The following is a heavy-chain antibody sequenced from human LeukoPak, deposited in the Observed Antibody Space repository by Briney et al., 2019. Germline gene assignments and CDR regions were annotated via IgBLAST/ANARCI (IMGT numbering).Heavy chain of an antibody. V-gene: IGHV3-21*01. D-gene: IGHD6-19*01. CDR3: ARDLVAVADTYYYYYMDV. CDR1: GFTFSSYS. J-gene: IGHJ6*03. Sequence: PGGSLRLSCAASGFTFSSYSMNWVRQAPGKGLEWVSSISSSSSYIYYADSVKGRFTISRDNAKNSLYLQMNSLRAEDTAVYYCARDLVAVADTYYYYYMDVWGTGTTVTVSS. CDR2: ISSSSSYI.